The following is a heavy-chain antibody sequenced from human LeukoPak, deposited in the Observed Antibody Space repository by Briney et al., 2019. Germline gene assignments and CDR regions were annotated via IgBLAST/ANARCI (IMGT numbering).Heavy chain of an antibody. CDR2: MSGSGGGT. V-gene: IGHV3-23*01. J-gene: IGHJ4*02. CDR1: GITLSNYG. D-gene: IGHD3-22*01. Sequence: GGSLRLSCAVSGITLSNYGMSWVRKAPGKGLEWVAGMSGSGGGTNYADSVKGRFTVSRDNSKNTLYLQMKSLRAEDTAVYFCAKRGVVIRVILVGFYKEAYYFNSWGQGALVTVSS. CDR3: AKRGVVIRVILVGFYKEAYYFNS.